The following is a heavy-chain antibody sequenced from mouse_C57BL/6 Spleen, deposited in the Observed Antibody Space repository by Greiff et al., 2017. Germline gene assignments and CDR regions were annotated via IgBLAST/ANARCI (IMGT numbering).Heavy chain of an antibody. Sequence: QVQLQQPGAELVKPGASVKLSCKASGYTFTSYWMHWVKQRPGQGLAWIGMIHPNSGSTNYNEKFKSKATLTVDKSSSTAYMQLSSLTSEDSAVYYCARSDSYYYYGSSNYWGQGTSVTVSS. CDR2: IHPNSGST. J-gene: IGHJ4*01. V-gene: IGHV1-64*01. CDR1: GYTFTSYW. CDR3: ARSDSYYYYGSSNY. D-gene: IGHD1-1*01.